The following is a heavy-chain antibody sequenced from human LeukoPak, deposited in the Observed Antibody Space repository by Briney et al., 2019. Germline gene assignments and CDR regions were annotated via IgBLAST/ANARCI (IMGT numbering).Heavy chain of an antibody. Sequence: SETLSLTCSVSGGSISSYYWGWIRQPPGKGLEWIGSIYYRGSTYYNPSLTSRATISVDTSKNQFSLRLSSVTAADTAVYFCARDIEYDYFDSWGQGTLVTVSS. CDR2: IYYRGST. J-gene: IGHJ4*02. D-gene: IGHD2/OR15-2a*01. CDR1: GGSISSYY. V-gene: IGHV4-39*07. CDR3: ARDIEYDYFDS.